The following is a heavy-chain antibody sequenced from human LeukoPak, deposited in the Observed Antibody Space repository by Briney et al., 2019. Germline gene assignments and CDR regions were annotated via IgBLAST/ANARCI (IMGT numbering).Heavy chain of an antibody. CDR3: ARGYGSLYYYYGMDV. J-gene: IGHJ6*02. CDR1: GGSISSYY. Sequence: SETLSLTCTVSGGSISSYYWSWIRQPPGKGLEWIGYIYYSGSTNYNPSLKSRVTISVDTSKNQFSLKLSSVNAADTAVYYCARGYGSLYYYYGMDVWGQGTTVTVSS. D-gene: IGHD1-14*01. V-gene: IGHV4-59*01. CDR2: IYYSGST.